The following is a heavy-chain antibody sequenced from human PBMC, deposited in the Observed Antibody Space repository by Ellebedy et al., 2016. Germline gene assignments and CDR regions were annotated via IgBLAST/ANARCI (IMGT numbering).Heavy chain of an antibody. J-gene: IGHJ4*02. V-gene: IGHV3-23*01. CDR1: GFTFSSYA. CDR3: AKAPSANYYRTNDY. D-gene: IGHD1-26*01. Sequence: GESLKISCAASGFTFSSYAMTWVRQAPGKGLEWVSAISGGGGTTYYADSVKGRFTISRDNSKNTLYLQMNSLRAEDTALYYCAKAPSANYYRTNDYWGQGTLVTVSS. CDR2: ISGGGGTT.